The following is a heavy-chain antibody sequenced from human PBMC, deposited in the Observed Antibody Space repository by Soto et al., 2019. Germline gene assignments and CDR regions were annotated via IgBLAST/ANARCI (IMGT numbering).Heavy chain of an antibody. CDR1: GGTFSSYT. Sequence: GASVKVSCKASGGTFSSYTISWVRQAPGQGLEWMGRIIPILGIANYAQKFQGRVTITADKSTSTAYMELSSLRSEDTAVYYCAREPSWLRSVFRVYGMDVWGQGTTVTVSS. CDR2: IIPILGIA. CDR3: AREPSWLRSVFRVYGMDV. J-gene: IGHJ6*02. D-gene: IGHD5-12*01. V-gene: IGHV1-69*04.